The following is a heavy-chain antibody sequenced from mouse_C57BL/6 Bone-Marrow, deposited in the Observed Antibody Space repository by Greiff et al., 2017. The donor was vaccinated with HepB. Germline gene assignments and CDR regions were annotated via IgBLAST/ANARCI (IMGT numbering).Heavy chain of an antibody. CDR3: ASMVTTKGFAY. CDR1: GYTFTDYN. J-gene: IGHJ3*01. D-gene: IGHD2-2*01. CDR2: INPNNGGT. V-gene: IGHV1-18*01. Sequence: VQLQQPGPELVKPGASVKIPCKASGYTFTDYNMDWVKQSHGKSLEWIGDINPNNGGTIYNQKFKGKATLTVDKSSSTAYMELRSLTSEDTAVYYCASMVTTKGFAYWGQGTLVTVSA.